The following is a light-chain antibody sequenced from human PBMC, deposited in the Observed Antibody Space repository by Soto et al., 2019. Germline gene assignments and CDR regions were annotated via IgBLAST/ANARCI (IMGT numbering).Light chain of an antibody. J-gene: IGKJ1*01. V-gene: IGKV3-20*01. CDR3: QQYVTSSPRT. Sequence: EIVLTQSPGTLSLSPGERATLSCRASHTISSSDLAWYQQKPGQAPRLLMYGISRRATGIPDRFSGSGSGTDFTLTITRREPEDCAVYYCQQYVTSSPRTFGQGTKFEIK. CDR2: GIS. CDR1: HTISSSD.